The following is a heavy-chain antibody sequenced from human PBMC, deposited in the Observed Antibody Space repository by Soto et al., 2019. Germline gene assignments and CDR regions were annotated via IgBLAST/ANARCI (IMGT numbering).Heavy chain of an antibody. V-gene: IGHV1-3*01. CDR3: ARGRITMVRGAHYWYFDL. J-gene: IGHJ2*01. CDR2: INAGNGNT. CDR1: GYTFTSYA. D-gene: IGHD3-10*01. Sequence: ASVKVSCKASGYTFTSYAMHWVRHAPGQRLEWMGWINAGNGNTKYSQKFQGRVTITRDTSASTAYMELSSLRSEDTAVYYCARGRITMVRGAHYWYFDLWGRGTLVTVSS.